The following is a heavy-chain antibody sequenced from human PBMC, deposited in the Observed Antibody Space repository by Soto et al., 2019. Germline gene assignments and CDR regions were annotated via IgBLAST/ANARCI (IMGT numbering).Heavy chain of an antibody. D-gene: IGHD2-21*02. CDR1: GFTFNNYV. CDR3: ARIGPYCGGDCYPDFDF. J-gene: IGHJ4*02. Sequence: PGGSLRLSCAASGFTFNNYVMSWVRQSPERGLEWVSTISGGGGSTHYADSVKGRFTISRDISKSTLYLQMNSLRAEDTAVYYCARIGPYCGGDCYPDFDFWGLGTPVTVSS. CDR2: ISGGGGST. V-gene: IGHV3-23*01.